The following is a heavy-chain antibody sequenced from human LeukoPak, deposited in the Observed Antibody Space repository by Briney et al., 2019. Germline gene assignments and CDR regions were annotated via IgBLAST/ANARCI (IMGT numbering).Heavy chain of an antibody. J-gene: IGHJ4*02. Sequence: GGSLRLSCAASGFTFSSYAMSWVRQAPGKGLEWVSAISGSGGSAYYADSVKGRYTISRDNSKSTLYLQMNSLKAEDTAVYYCAKRVMGATFDYWGQGTLVTVSS. D-gene: IGHD1-26*01. V-gene: IGHV3-23*01. CDR3: AKRVMGATFDY. CDR2: ISGSGGSA. CDR1: GFTFSSYA.